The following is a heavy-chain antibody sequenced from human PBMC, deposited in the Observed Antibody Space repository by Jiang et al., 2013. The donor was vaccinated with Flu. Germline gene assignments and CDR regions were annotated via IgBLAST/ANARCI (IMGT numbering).Heavy chain of an antibody. CDR3: VRGPSMVRGVNNWFDP. CDR1: GGTFSSND. D-gene: IGHD3-10*01. CDR2: IIPIIGTR. J-gene: IGHJ5*02. V-gene: IGHV1-69*01. Sequence: GAEVKKPGSSVKISCKASGGTFSSNDFNWVRQAPGQGLEWMGGIIPIIGTRNTAQKLQGRLTITADEFTTTGYMELRSLSSEDTAVYYCVRGPSMVRGVNNWFDPGAREPSSPSPQ.